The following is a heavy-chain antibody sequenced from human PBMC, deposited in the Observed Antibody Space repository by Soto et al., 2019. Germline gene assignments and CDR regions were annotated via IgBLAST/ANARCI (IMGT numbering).Heavy chain of an antibody. V-gene: IGHV5-51*01. Sequence: GESLKISCKGSPYTFTNYWIGWVRQMPGKGLEWMGIVYPFDADTRYSPSFQGQVTISADKSINTAYLQWSSLKASDTAMYFCTRHGGGMDVWGQGTTVTVSS. CDR3: TRHGGGMDV. J-gene: IGHJ6*02. CDR2: VYPFDADT. CDR1: PYTFTNYW. D-gene: IGHD3-10*01.